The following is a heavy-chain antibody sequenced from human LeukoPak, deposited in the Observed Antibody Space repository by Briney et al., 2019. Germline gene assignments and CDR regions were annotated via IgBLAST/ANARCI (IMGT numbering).Heavy chain of an antibody. CDR3: AKAPDSTGYYFQDY. CDR1: GFTFSSSG. J-gene: IGHJ4*02. CDR2: MSYDGSNK. V-gene: IGHV3-30*18. D-gene: IGHD3-22*01. Sequence: GGSLRLSCAASGFTFSSSGVHWVRQAPGKGLEWVAGMSYDGSNKYYADSVKDRFTISRDNSKNTLYLQMNSPRAEDTAVYYCAKAPDSTGYYFQDYWGQGTLVTVSS.